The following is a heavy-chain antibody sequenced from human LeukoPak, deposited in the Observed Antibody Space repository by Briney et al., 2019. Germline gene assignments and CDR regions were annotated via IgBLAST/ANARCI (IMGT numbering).Heavy chain of an antibody. CDR2: ISAYNGNT. V-gene: IGHV1-18*01. D-gene: IGHD2-15*01. CDR3: AREGIVVVVAATPVNYYYGVDV. CDR1: GYTFTSYG. Sequence: ASVNVSCTASGYTFTSYGISWVRQAPGQGLEWMGWISAYNGNTNYAQKLQGRVTMTTDTSTSTAYMELRSLRSDDTAVYYCAREGIVVVVAATPVNYYYGVDVWGQGTTVTVSS. J-gene: IGHJ6*02.